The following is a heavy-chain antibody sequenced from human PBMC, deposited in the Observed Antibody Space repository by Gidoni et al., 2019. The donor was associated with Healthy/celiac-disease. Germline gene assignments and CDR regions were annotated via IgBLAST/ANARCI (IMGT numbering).Heavy chain of an antibody. V-gene: IGHV3-21*01. CDR1: GFTFSSYS. J-gene: IGHJ6*02. Sequence: EVQLVESGGGLVKPGGSLRLSCAASGFTFSSYSMNWVRQAPGKGLEWVSSISSSSSYIYYADSVKGRFTISRDNAKNSLYLQMNSLRAEDTAVYYCARSLEWLLGMDVWGQGTTVTVSS. CDR2: ISSSSSYI. CDR3: ARSLEWLLGMDV. D-gene: IGHD3-3*01.